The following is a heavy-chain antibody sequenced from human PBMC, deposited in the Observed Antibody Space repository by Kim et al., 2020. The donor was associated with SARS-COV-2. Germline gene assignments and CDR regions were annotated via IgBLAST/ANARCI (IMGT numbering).Heavy chain of an antibody. Sequence: GGSLRLSCAASGFTFSDYHMNWIRQAPGKGLHWISSISGGSSFIDYAESVKGRFTISRDNAKNSLYLQLSSLRAEDTAVHYCARGGLNWNDVDYWGQGTL. J-gene: IGHJ4*02. CDR2: ISGGSSFI. V-gene: IGHV3-11*05. CDR1: GFTFSDYH. CDR3: ARGGLNWNDVDY. D-gene: IGHD1-1*01.